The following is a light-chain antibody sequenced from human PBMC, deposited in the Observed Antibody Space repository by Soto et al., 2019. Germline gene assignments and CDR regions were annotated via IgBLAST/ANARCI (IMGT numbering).Light chain of an antibody. CDR1: SSDVGGYKY. Sequence: QSVLTQPRSVSESPGQSVTISCSGTSSDVGGYKYDSWYQQHPGKAPKLMIYDVSKRPSGVPDRFSGSKSGSTASLTISGLQAEDEADYYCCSYAGSFTWVFGGGTKLTVL. CDR2: DVS. CDR3: CSYAGSFTWV. J-gene: IGLJ3*02. V-gene: IGLV2-11*01.